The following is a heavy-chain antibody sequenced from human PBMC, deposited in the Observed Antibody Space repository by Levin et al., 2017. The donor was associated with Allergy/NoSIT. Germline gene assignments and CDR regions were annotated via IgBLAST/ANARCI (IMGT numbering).Heavy chain of an antibody. CDR3: AKDGLGEGEYFQY. CDR2: ISGSASST. V-gene: IGHV3-23*01. D-gene: IGHD3-16*01. CDR1: GFTFSSYA. Sequence: GGSLRLSCAASGFTFSSYAMSWVRQAPGKGLEWVSGISGSASSTYYADSVKGRFTISRDNSKNTLYLQMNSLRAEDTAVYYCAKDGLGEGEYFQYWGQGTLVTVSS. J-gene: IGHJ1*01.